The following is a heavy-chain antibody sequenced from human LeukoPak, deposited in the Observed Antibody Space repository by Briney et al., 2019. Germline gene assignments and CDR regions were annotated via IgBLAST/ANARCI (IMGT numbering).Heavy chain of an antibody. CDR2: ISSGSIHI. J-gene: IGHJ3*02. Sequence: VGSLRLSCAASGFTFSSYAMSWVRQAPGNGLEWVSFISSGSIHIYYADSVKGRFTISRDNAKNSLYLQMNSLRAEDTAMYYCARNILFAFDIWGQGTMVTVSS. CDR3: ARNILFAFDI. CDR1: GFTFSSYA. V-gene: IGHV3-21*04.